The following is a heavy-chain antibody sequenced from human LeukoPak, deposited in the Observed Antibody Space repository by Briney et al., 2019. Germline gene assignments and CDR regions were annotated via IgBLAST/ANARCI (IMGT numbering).Heavy chain of an antibody. V-gene: IGHV3-21*01. CDR1: GFTFSSYS. Sequence: GGSLRLSCAASGFTFSSYSMNWVRQAPGKGLEWVSSISSSSSCIYYADSVKGRFTISRDNAKNSLYLQMNSLRAEDTAVYYCARGRGRSGSPQSSDYWGQGTLVTVSS. D-gene: IGHD1-26*01. CDR2: ISSSSSCI. J-gene: IGHJ4*02. CDR3: ARGRGRSGSPQSSDY.